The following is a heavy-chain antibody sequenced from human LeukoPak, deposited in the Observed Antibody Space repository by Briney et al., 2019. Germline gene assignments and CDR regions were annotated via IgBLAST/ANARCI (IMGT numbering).Heavy chain of an antibody. CDR2: IKSKIDGGTT. CDR3: TAGSSRATVDY. D-gene: IGHD5-24*01. V-gene: IGHV3-15*05. CDR1: GFTFSNAL. Sequence: AGGSLRLSCAASGFTFSNALMSWVRQAPGKGLEWVGRIKSKIDGGTTDYAGPVKGKFTISRDDSKNTLYLQMNSLKTEDTAVYYCTAGSSRATVDYWGQGTLVTVSS. J-gene: IGHJ4*02.